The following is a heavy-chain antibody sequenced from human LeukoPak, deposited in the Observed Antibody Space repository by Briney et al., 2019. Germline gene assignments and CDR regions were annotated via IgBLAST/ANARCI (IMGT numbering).Heavy chain of an antibody. V-gene: IGHV3-30*04. J-gene: IGHJ4*02. D-gene: IGHD1-26*01. CDR3: ARALIVGAIFDY. CDR1: GFTFSSYA. Sequence: GRSLRLSCAASGFTFSSYAMHWVRQAPGKGLEWVAVISYDGSNKYYADSVKGRFTISRDNSKNTLYLQMNSLRAEDTAVYYCARALIVGAIFDYWGQGTLVTVSS. CDR2: ISYDGSNK.